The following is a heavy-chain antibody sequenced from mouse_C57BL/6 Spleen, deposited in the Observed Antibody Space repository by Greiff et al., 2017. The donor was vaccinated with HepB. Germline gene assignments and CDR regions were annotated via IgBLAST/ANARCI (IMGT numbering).Heavy chain of an antibody. Sequence: QVQLQQSGAELVRPGASVTLSCKASGYTFTDYEMHWVKQTPVHGLEWIGAIDPETGGTAYNQKFKGKAILTADKSSSTAYMELRSLTSEDSAVDYCTRWGRSEVDFDYWGQGPTLTVSS. CDR3: TRWGRSEVDFDY. CDR1: GYTFTDYE. CDR2: IDPETGGT. V-gene: IGHV1-15*01. J-gene: IGHJ2*01.